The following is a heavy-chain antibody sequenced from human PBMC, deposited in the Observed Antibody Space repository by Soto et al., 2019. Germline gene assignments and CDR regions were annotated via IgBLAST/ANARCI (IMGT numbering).Heavy chain of an antibody. CDR1: GGTFSSYA. CDR2: SIPIFGTA. CDR3: AREVGCGGDCYLRRYFDY. V-gene: IGHV1-69*01. Sequence: QVQLVQSGAEVKKPGSSVKVSCKASGGTFSSYAISWVRQAPGQGLEWMGGSIPIFGTANYAQKFQGRVTITAHESTSTAYMELSSLRSEDTTVYYCAREVGCGGDCYLRRYFDYWGQGTLVTVSS. D-gene: IGHD2-21*02. J-gene: IGHJ4*02.